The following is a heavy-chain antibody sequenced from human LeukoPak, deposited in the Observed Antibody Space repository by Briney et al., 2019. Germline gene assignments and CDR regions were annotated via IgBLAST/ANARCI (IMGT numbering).Heavy chain of an antibody. J-gene: IGHJ3*02. CDR3: ARDYYDSSGYYLAFDI. Sequence: GGSLRLSCAASGFTVSNTYMSWVRQAPGKGLEWVSLIYSGGGTYSADSVKGRFTISRDNAKNSLYLQMNSLRAEDTAVYYCARDYYDSSGYYLAFDIWGQGTMVTVSS. CDR2: IYSGGGT. V-gene: IGHV3-53*01. CDR1: GFTVSNTY. D-gene: IGHD3-22*01.